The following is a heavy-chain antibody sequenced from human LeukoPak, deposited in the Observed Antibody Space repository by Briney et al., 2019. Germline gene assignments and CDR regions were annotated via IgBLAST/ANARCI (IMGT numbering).Heavy chain of an antibody. Sequence: GGSLRLSCAASGFTFSSYSMNWVRQAPGKGLEWVSSISSSSSYIYYADSVKGRFTISRDNAKNSLYPQMNSLRAEDTAVYYCAIRPTVTTTGIFDYWGQGTLVTVSS. D-gene: IGHD4-17*01. J-gene: IGHJ4*02. CDR1: GFTFSSYS. CDR3: AIRPTVTTTGIFDY. V-gene: IGHV3-21*01. CDR2: ISSSSSYI.